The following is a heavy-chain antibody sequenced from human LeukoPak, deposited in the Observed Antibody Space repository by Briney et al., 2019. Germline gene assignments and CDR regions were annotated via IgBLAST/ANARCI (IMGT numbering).Heavy chain of an antibody. V-gene: IGHV4-30-2*01. CDR2: IYHSGST. Sequence: SEALSLTCTVSGGSIGSGAYSWHWIRLPPGKGLEWIGYIYHSGSTYYNPSLKSRVTISVDRSKNQFSLKLSSVTAADTAVYYCARGKGDYGADYLDYWGQGTLVTVSS. D-gene: IGHD4-17*01. CDR1: GGSIGSGAYS. CDR3: ARGKGDYGADYLDY. J-gene: IGHJ4*02.